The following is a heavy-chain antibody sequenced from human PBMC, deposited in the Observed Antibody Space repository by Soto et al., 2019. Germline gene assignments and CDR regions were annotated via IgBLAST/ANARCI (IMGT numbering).Heavy chain of an antibody. CDR2: IIPIFGTA. J-gene: IGHJ4*02. D-gene: IGHD4-17*01. V-gene: IGHV1-69*01. CDR1: GGTFSSYA. Sequence: QGQLVQSGAEVKKPGSSVKVSCKASGGTFSSYAISGVRQAPGQGLEWMGGIIPIFGTANYAQKFQGRVKITADEYTSTAYMELSSVRSEATAVYYCARERAYGDPQGGYFDYWGQGTLVTVSS. CDR3: ARERAYGDPQGGYFDY.